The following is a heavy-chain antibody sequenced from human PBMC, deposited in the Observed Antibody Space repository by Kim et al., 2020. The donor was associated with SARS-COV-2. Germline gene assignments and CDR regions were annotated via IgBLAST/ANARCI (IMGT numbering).Heavy chain of an antibody. V-gene: IGHV3-21*01. CDR3: ARGEQLVAYYYYGMDV. J-gene: IGHJ6*02. D-gene: IGHD6-6*01. Sequence: SVNGRFTISRDNAKISLYLQMNRLRAEDTAVYYCARGEQLVAYYYYGMDVWGQGTTVTVSS.